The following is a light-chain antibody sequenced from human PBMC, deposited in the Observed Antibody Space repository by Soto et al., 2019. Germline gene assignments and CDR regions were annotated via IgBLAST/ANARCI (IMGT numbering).Light chain of an antibody. Sequence: EIVMTQSPATLSVSPGERATLSCRASQSVSNKLAWYQQKPGQAPRLLIYGASTGATGIPARFSGSGSGTEFTLTISSLQSEDFEVYYCQQYNNGGTFGQGTKVEIK. V-gene: IGKV3-15*01. CDR3: QQYNNGGT. J-gene: IGKJ1*01. CDR2: GAS. CDR1: QSVSNK.